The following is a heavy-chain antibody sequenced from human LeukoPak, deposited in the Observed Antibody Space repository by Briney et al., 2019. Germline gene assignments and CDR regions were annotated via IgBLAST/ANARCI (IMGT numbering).Heavy chain of an antibody. J-gene: IGHJ3*02. CDR1: GFTFSSYG. CDR2: ISYDGSNK. Sequence: PGGSLRLSCAASGFTFSSYGMHWVRQAPGKGLEWVAVISYDGSNKYYADSVKGRFTISRDNAKNSLYLQMNSLRAEDMALYYCAKDARYYWNDYAFDIWGQGTMDTVSS. D-gene: IGHD1-1*01. V-gene: IGHV3-30*18. CDR3: AKDARYYWNDYAFDI.